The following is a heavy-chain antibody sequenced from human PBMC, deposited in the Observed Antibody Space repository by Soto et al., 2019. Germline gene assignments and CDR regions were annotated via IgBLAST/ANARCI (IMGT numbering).Heavy chain of an antibody. CDR2: VYTSGGT. D-gene: IGHD6-13*01. CDR1: GGSISTYY. CDR3: ARGAAAGVDYGMDL. Sequence: EALSLTCTFSGGSISTYYWSWIRQPAGKGLEWIGRVYTSGGTNYNPSLKSRVTMSRDTSKKQFFLSLSSVTAAYTAVYYCARGAAAGVDYGMDLWGQGTTVPVSS. J-gene: IGHJ6*02. V-gene: IGHV4-4*07.